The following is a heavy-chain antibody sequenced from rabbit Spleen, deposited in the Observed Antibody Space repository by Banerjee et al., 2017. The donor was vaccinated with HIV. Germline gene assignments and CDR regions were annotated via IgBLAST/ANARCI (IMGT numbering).Heavy chain of an antibody. CDR1: GFSFSSSDY. J-gene: IGHJ6*01. CDR2: IAGSSSGFT. D-gene: IGHD8-1*01. V-gene: IGHV1S40*01. Sequence: QSLEESGGGLVQPEGSLALTCKASGFSFSSSDYICWVRQAPGKGLEWISCIAGSSSGFTYSATWAKGRVTISKTSSTTVTLQMTSLTAADTATYFCARDTGSSFSSYGMDLWGQGTLVTV. CDR3: ARDTGSSFSSYGMDL.